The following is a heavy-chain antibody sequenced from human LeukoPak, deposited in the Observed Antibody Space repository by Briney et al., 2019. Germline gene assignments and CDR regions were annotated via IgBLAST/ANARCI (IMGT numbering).Heavy chain of an antibody. Sequence: PGGSLRLSCAASRFTFSTYPMHWVRQAPGKGLEWVTLISFNGNDKKYADSVKGRFTVSRDNSRNTVFLQMNSLRPEDTALYYCARVYGGEIDYWGQGTQVTVSS. CDR3: ARVYGGEIDY. CDR2: ISFNGNDK. J-gene: IGHJ4*02. CDR1: RFTFSTYP. D-gene: IGHD2-8*01. V-gene: IGHV3-30*04.